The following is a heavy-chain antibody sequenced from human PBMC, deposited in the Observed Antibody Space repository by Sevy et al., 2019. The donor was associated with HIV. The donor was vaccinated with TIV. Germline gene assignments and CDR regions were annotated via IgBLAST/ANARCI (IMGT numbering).Heavy chain of an antibody. CDR1: GYSFTTYW. CDR2: IWPADSDT. CDR3: ARGVGAFAFFDF. D-gene: IGHD3-3*01. J-gene: IGHJ4*02. V-gene: IGHV5-51*01. Sequence: GESLKIYCKAFGYSFTTYWIGWVRHMPGKGLEWMGLIWPADSDTRYSPSFEGQVAISADTSINTAYLQWRSLKASDTAMYYCARGVGAFAFFDFWAQGALVTVSS.